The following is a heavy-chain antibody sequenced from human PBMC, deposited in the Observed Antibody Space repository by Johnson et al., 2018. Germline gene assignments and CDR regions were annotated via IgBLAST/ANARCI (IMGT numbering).Heavy chain of an antibody. CDR1: GGSFRGHY. J-gene: IGHJ4*02. Sequence: QVQLQQWGAGLLKPSETLSLTCAVYGGSFRGHYCNWIRQPPGKGLEWIGEITHRGSTKYNPSLRSRVPISVDTSKKQISLKLNSVTAADTATYYCASLFYDVLAGYNDYWGQGTLVTVSS. D-gene: IGHD3-9*01. CDR3: ASLFYDVLAGYNDY. V-gene: IGHV4-34*01. CDR2: ITHRGST.